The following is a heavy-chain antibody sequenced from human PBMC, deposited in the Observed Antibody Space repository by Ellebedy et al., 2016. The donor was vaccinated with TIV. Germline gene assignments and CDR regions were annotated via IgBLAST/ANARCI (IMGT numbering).Heavy chain of an antibody. V-gene: IGHV3-30-3*01. CDR3: ARALWVDY. CDR1: GFTFSSYA. J-gene: IGHJ4*02. CDR2: ISYDGSNK. Sequence: GGSLRLSXAASGFTFSSYAMHWVRQAPGKGLEWVAVISYDGSNKYYADSVKGRFTISRDNAKNSLYLQMNSLRAEDTAVYYCARALWVDYWGQGTLVTVSS. D-gene: IGHD7-27*01.